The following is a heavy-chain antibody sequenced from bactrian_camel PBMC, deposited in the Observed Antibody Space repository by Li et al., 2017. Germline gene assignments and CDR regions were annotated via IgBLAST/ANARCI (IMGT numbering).Heavy chain of an antibody. CDR2: LARDGKI. CDR3: VADEYGLGAGVQRVFEH. V-gene: IGHV3S53*01. CDR1: GYTNC. J-gene: IGHJ4*01. Sequence: VQLVESGGGSVQAGGSLRLSCEFSGYTNCMAWFRRVPGKEREGVAALARDGKISYAESVKGRFTVSRDNTRNILYLQMTDLQPEDTAMYYCVADEYGLGAGVQRVFEHWGQGTQVTVS. D-gene: IGHD5*01.